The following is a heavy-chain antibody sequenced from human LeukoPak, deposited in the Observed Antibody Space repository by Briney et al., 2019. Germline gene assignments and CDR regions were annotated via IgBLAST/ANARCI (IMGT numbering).Heavy chain of an antibody. V-gene: IGHV1-18*01. Sequence: GASVKVSCKASGYTFTSYGISWVRQAPGQGLEWMGWISAYNGNTNYAQKLQGRVTMTTDTSTSTAHMELRSLRSDDTAVYYCARDYRREEGASVHCYGSGSYSDYWGQGTLVTVSS. CDR3: ARDYRREEGASVHCYGSGSYSDY. CDR2: ISAYNGNT. J-gene: IGHJ4*02. D-gene: IGHD3-10*01. CDR1: GYTFTSYG.